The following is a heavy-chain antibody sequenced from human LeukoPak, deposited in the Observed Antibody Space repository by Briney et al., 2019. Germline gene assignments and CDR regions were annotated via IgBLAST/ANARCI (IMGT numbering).Heavy chain of an antibody. V-gene: IGHV5-51*01. CDR1: EYSFPNYW. CDR2: IYPADSDT. Sequence: GESLKISCKGSEYSFPNYWIGWVRQMPGKGLEWMGNIYPADSDTRYSPSFQGQVTISADKSISTAYLQWGSLKASDTAMYYCARRRGDGYNSPFDYWGQGTQVTVSS. CDR3: ARRRGDGYNSPFDY. J-gene: IGHJ4*02. D-gene: IGHD5-24*01.